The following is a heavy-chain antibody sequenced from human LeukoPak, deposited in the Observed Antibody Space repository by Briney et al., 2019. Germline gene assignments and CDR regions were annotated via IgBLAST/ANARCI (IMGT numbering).Heavy chain of an antibody. V-gene: IGHV1-18*01. J-gene: IGHJ4*02. CDR3: ARDNVHSGYDYVPREFDY. CDR1: GYTFTSYD. CDR2: MNPNSGNT. D-gene: IGHD5-12*01. Sequence: ASVKVSCKASGYTFTSYDINWVRQATGQGLEWMGWMNPNSGNTNYAQKLQGRVTMTTDTSTSTAYMELRSLRSDDTAVYYCARDNVHSGYDYVPREFDYWGQGTLVTVSS.